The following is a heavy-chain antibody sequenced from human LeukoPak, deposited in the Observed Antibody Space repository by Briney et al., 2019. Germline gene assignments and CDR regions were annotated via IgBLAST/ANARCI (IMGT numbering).Heavy chain of an antibody. CDR3: AKELAAANTE. J-gene: IGHJ4*02. CDR2: IYGGGDT. Sequence: SGGSLRLSCAASGFNVSSNYMTWARQAPGKGLEWVSVIYGGGDTYYADSVKGRFTISRDNSKNTLYLQMNSLRAEDTAVYYCAKELAAANTEWGQGTLVTVSS. D-gene: IGHD6-13*01. CDR1: GFNVSSNY. V-gene: IGHV3-53*05.